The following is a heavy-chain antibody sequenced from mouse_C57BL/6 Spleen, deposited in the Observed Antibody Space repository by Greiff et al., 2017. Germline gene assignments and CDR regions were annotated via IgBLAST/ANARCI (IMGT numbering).Heavy chain of an antibody. D-gene: IGHD3-2*02. CDR3: ARSTAQAPWFAY. V-gene: IGHV1-76*01. J-gene: IGHJ3*01. Sequence: VKVVESGAELVRPGASVKLSCKASGYTFTDYYINWVKQRPGQGLEWIARIYPGSGNTYYNEKFKGKATLTAEKSSSTAYMQLSSLTSEDSAVYFCARSTAQAPWFAYWGQGTLVTVSA. CDR1: GYTFTDYY. CDR2: IYPGSGNT.